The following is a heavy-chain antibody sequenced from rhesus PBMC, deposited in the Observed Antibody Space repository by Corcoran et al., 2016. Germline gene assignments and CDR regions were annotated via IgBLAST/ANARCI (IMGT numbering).Heavy chain of an antibody. CDR2: DEGKKART. D-gene: IGHD1-44*02. Sequence: QVKLQQWGEGLVKPSETLSLTCAVYGGSISGYYYWCWIRQAPGKALGWIGKDEGKKARTNNTLSHKNRGTNSKGTSKNQFSLKERAGTAADTAVYYCARDEGELHRLDYGGQGCLVTVSS. CDR1: GGSISGYYY. CDR3: ARDEGELHRLDY. V-gene: IGHV4-73*01. J-gene: IGHJ4*01.